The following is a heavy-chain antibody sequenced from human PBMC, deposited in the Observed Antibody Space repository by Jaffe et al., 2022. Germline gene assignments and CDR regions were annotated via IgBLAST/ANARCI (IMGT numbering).Heavy chain of an antibody. CDR3: ARDLPRYFDWLLSPTSAGDAFDI. CDR2: IYTSGST. Sequence: QVQLQESGPGLVKPSQTLSLTCTVSGGSISSGSYYWSWIRQPAGKGLEWIGRIYTSGSTNYNPSLKSRVTISVDTSKNQFSLKLSSVTAADTAVYYCARDLPRYFDWLLSPTSAGDAFDIWGQGTMVTVSS. J-gene: IGHJ3*02. CDR1: GGSISSGSYY. V-gene: IGHV4-61*02. D-gene: IGHD3-9*01.